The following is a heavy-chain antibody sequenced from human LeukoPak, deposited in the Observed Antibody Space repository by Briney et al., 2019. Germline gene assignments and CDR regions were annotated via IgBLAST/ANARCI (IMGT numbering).Heavy chain of an antibody. CDR1: GYTFTGYY. CDR2: INPNSGGT. Sequence: ASVKVSCKASGYTFTGYYMHWVRQAPGQGLEWMGWINPNSGGTNYAQRLQGRVTMTTDTSTSTAYMELRSLKSDDTAVYYCASLKNYYDSSGYLVTDAFDIWGQGTMVTVSS. D-gene: IGHD3-22*01. CDR3: ASLKNYYDSSGYLVTDAFDI. J-gene: IGHJ3*02. V-gene: IGHV1-2*02.